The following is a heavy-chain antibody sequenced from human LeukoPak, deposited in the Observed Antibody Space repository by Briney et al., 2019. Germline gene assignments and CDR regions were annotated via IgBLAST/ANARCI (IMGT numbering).Heavy chain of an antibody. J-gene: IGHJ6*02. Sequence: NPSETLSLTCAVYGGSFSDYWGWICQPPGKGLEWIGEINHSGRTYYNPSLKSRVTISVDTSKNQFSLNLSSVTAADTAVYYCARDVVVVPAAIHYGMDVWGQGTTVTVSS. CDR3: ARDVVVVPAAIHYGMDV. V-gene: IGHV4-34*01. CDR1: GGSFSDY. CDR2: INHSGRT. D-gene: IGHD2-2*01.